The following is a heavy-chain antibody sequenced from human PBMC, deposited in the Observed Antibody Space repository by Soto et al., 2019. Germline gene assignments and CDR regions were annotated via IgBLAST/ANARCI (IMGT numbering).Heavy chain of an antibody. CDR3: VRDGVTPSNNPYNWFDL. D-gene: IGHD3-16*01. CDR1: GYSFTPYS. Sequence: GASVKVSCKASGYSFTPYSMQWVRKAPGQRLEWMGWINVGKGNTQYSQKFQGRLTITRDTSASTVYMELSSLRSEDTAAYYCVRDGVTPSNNPYNWFDLWGEGTLVTVSS. J-gene: IGHJ5*02. CDR2: INVGKGNT. V-gene: IGHV1-3*01.